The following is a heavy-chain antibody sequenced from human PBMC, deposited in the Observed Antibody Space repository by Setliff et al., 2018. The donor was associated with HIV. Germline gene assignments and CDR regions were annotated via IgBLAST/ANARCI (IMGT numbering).Heavy chain of an antibody. CDR2: IYHSGST. CDR3: AAATTLLSPRA. D-gene: IGHD2-15*01. CDR1: GYSISSGYY. V-gene: IGHV4-38-2*02. J-gene: IGHJ5*02. Sequence: PSETLSLTCTVSGYSISSGYYWGWIRQPPGKGLEWIGSIYHSGSTYYNPSLKSRVTISVDTSTNQFSLKLSSVTAADTAVYYCAAATTLLSPRAWGQGTLVTVSS.